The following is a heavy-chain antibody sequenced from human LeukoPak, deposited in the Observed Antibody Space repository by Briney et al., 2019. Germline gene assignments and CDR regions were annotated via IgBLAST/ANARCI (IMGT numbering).Heavy chain of an antibody. CDR3: ARNHNYTDQYNHMDV. Sequence: KSGGSLRLSCAASGFTFSPYSFNWVRQAPGQGLEWMGGIIPLFGSSNYTHNFKDRVTFTADKSTNTVYMHLSSLRFDDTAVYYCARNHNYTDQYNHMDVWGGGTAITVSS. J-gene: IGHJ6*03. V-gene: IGHV1-69*06. D-gene: IGHD3-3*01. CDR1: GFTFSPYS. CDR2: IIPLFGSS.